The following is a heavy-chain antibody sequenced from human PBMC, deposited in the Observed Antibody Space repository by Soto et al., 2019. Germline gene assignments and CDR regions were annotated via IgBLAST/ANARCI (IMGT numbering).Heavy chain of an antibody. Sequence: EVQLVESGGGLVQPGGSLRLSCAASGFTFSDHYMDWVRQAPGKGLEWVGRTRNKANSYTTEYAASVKGRFTISRDDSKNSLYLQMNSLKTEDTAVYYCARGSMTTVNFWFDPWGQGTLVTVSS. CDR2: TRNKANSYTT. CDR1: GFTFSDHY. V-gene: IGHV3-72*01. D-gene: IGHD4-17*01. J-gene: IGHJ5*02. CDR3: ARGSMTTVNFWFDP.